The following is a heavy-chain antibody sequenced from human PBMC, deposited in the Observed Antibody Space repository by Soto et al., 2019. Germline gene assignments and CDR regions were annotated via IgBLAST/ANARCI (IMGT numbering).Heavy chain of an antibody. J-gene: IGHJ5*02. V-gene: IGHV4-34*01. Sequence: SETLSLTCAVYGGSFSGYYWSWIRQPPGKGLEWIGEINHSGSTNYNPSLKSRVTISVDTSKNQFSLKLSSVTAADTAVYYCARRASPMVRGASGLNWFDPWGQGTLVTVSS. CDR3: ARRASPMVRGASGLNWFDP. D-gene: IGHD3-10*01. CDR1: GGSFSGYY. CDR2: INHSGST.